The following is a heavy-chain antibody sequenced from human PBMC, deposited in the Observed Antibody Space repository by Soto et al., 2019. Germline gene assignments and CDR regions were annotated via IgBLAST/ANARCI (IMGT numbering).Heavy chain of an antibody. Sequence: QVQLQESGPGLVKPSQTLSLTCTVSGGSISSGGYYWSWIRQHPGKGLEWIGYIYYSGSTYYNPSLKCRVTISVDTSKNQFSLKLSSVTAADTAVYYCARFSPGLTAAAGTTFDYWGQGTLVTVSS. J-gene: IGHJ4*02. V-gene: IGHV4-31*03. D-gene: IGHD6-13*01. CDR3: ARFSPGLTAAAGTTFDY. CDR2: IYYSGST. CDR1: GGSISSGGYY.